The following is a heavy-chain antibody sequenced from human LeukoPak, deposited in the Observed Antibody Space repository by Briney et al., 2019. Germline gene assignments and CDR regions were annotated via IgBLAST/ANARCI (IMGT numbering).Heavy chain of an antibody. CDR1: GGTFSSHA. Sequence: TVKVSCKASGGTFSSHAINWVRQAPGQGLEWMGGINPVSRTTKYAQKFQGRLTITADESTSTAFMELSSLRSEDTAVYYCARPRTYYDSWSGYPPFDYWGQGSLVTVSS. V-gene: IGHV1-69*01. CDR3: ARPRTYYDSWSGYPPFDY. D-gene: IGHD3-3*01. CDR2: INPVSRTT. J-gene: IGHJ4*02.